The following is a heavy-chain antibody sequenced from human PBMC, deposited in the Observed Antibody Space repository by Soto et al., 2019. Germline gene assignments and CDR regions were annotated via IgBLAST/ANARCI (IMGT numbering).Heavy chain of an antibody. D-gene: IGHD6-19*01. CDR3: AREGFSSYGMDV. V-gene: IGHV3-48*03. CDR2: ISSGGSTI. J-gene: IGHJ6*02. Sequence: GGSLRLSCAASGFTFSSYEMNWVRQAPGKGLEWVSYISSGGSTIYYADSVKGRFTISRDNAKSSLYLQMNSLRAEDTAAYYCAREGFSSYGMDVWGQGTTVTVS. CDR1: GFTFSSYE.